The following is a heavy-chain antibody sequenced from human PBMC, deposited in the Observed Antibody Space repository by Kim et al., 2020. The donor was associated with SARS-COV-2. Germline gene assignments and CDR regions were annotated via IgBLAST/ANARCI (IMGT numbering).Heavy chain of an antibody. CDR2: ITWKSGSI. Sequence: GGSLRLSCAASGFTFDEYAMHWVRQTPGKGLEWVSGITWKSGSIGYADSVKGRFTISRDNAKNSLYLQMNSLRAEDTALYYCAKYDCSGGSCDYFDYWGQGTLVTVSS. CDR3: AKYDCSGGSCDYFDY. CDR1: GFTFDEYA. J-gene: IGHJ4*02. D-gene: IGHD2-15*01. V-gene: IGHV3-9*01.